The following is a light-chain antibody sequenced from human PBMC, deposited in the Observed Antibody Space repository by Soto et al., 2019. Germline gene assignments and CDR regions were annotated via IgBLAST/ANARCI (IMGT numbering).Light chain of an antibody. CDR1: QYIRDY. J-gene: IGKJ4*01. V-gene: IGKV1-33*01. CDR2: DAS. CDR3: QQFHSLPVT. Sequence: DIQMTQSPSSLSASVGDRVTITCQASQYIRDYLHWYQQRPGMAPKLLIYDASNYETGVPSRFNGSGSGTDFTFTISSLQPEDIATYYCQQFHSLPVTFGGGTKVEIK.